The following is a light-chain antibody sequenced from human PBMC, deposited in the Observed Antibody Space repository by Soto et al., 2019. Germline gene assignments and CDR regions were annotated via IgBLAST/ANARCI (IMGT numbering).Light chain of an antibody. CDR2: DAS. CDR1: QGISSA. J-gene: IGKJ4*01. V-gene: IGKV1-13*02. Sequence: AIQLTQSPSSLSASVGDRATINCRASQGISSALAWYQQKPGKAPKLLIYDASSLESGVPSRFSGSGSGTDFTLSISSLQPEDFATSYCQQFNSYPQTFGGGTKVEIK. CDR3: QQFNSYPQT.